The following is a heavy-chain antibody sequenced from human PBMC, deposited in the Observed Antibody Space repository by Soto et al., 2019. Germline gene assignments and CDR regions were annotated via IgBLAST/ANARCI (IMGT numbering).Heavy chain of an antibody. Sequence: SEALSLTCGVSGGTIRSPDWWTWVRQPPGKGLEWIGEIFQSGSTNYTPSLESRVTISVDKSKNQFSLILTSVTAADTAVYFCARGRGRYIRAWSWFRPWPQG. CDR3: ARGRGRYIRAWSWFRP. J-gene: IGHJ5*02. CDR1: GGTIRSPDW. V-gene: IGHV4-4*02. D-gene: IGHD6-19*01. CDR2: IFQSGST.